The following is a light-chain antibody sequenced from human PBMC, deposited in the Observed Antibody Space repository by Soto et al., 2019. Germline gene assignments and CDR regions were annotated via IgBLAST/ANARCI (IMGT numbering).Light chain of an antibody. J-gene: IGKJ2*01. CDR3: QQYSSSPYT. CDR1: RTVSSGY. CDR2: DAS. Sequence: EIVLTQSPVTLSLSPGERATLSCGASRTVSSGYLAWYQQRPGLAPRLLIYDASSRATGIPDRFSGSGSGTDFSLTISRLEPEDFAVYYCQQYSSSPYTFCQGTKLEIK. V-gene: IGKV3D-20*01.